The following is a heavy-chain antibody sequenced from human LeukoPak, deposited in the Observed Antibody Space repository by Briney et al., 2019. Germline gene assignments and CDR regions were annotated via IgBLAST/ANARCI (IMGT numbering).Heavy chain of an antibody. J-gene: IGHJ4*02. D-gene: IGHD6-19*01. Sequence: ASVKVSCKVSGYTLTELSMHWVRQAPGKGLEWMGGFDPEDGETIYAQKVQGRVTMTTDTSTNTAYMELRSLRSDDTAVYYCARDLGAVAANGYWGQGTLVTVSS. CDR3: ARDLGAVAANGY. CDR2: FDPEDGET. V-gene: IGHV1-24*01. CDR1: GYTLTELS.